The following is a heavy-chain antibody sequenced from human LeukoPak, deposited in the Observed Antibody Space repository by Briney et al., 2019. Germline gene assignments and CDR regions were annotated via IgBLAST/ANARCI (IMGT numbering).Heavy chain of an antibody. CDR1: GFTFDDYA. D-gene: IGHD3-10*01. J-gene: IGHJ4*02. V-gene: IGHV3-9*01. Sequence: PGRSLRPSCAASGFTFDDYAMHWVRQAPGKGLEWVSGISWNSGSIGYADSVKGRFTISRDNAKNSLYLQMNSLRAEDTAVYYCAREAVYYYGSGSSKNPFDYWGQGTLVTVSS. CDR3: AREAVYYYGSGSSKNPFDY. CDR2: ISWNSGSI.